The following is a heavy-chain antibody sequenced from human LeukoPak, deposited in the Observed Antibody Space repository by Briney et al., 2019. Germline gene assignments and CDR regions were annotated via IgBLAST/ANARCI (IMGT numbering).Heavy chain of an antibody. CDR2: IYYSGST. CDR1: GGSISSGGYY. CDR3: ARRPEMYSGSYFDY. D-gene: IGHD1-26*01. J-gene: IGHJ4*02. Sequence: SETLSLTCTVSGGSISSGGYYWSWIRQHPGKGLEWIGYIYYSGSTYYNPSLKSRVTISVDTSKNQFSLKLSSVTAADTAVYYCARRPEMYSGSYFDYWGQGTLVTVSS. V-gene: IGHV4-31*03.